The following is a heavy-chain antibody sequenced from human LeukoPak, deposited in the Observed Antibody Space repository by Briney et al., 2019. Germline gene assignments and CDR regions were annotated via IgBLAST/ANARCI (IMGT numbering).Heavy chain of an antibody. CDR2: ISAYNGNT. V-gene: IGHV1-18*04. CDR3: ALTRGFGESNFDY. J-gene: IGHJ4*02. CDR1: GYTFTGYY. Sequence: ASVKVSCKASGYTFTGYYMHWVRQAPGQGLEWMGWISAYNGNTNYAQKLQGRVTMTTDTSTSTAYMELRSLRSDDTAVYYCALTRGFGESNFDYWGQGTLVTVSS. D-gene: IGHD3-10*01.